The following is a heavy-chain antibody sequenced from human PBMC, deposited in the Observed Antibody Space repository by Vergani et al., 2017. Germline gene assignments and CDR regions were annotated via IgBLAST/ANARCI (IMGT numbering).Heavy chain of an antibody. V-gene: IGHV4-38-2*02. Sequence: QVQLQESGPGLVKPSETLSLTCAVSDYSISSGYYWGWVRQPPGKGLDWIGSVYHSGSTSYNPSLKSRVTISIDTSKNQFSLKLTSVTAADTAVYYCARDNKQLRPRAFDLWGQGTMVTVSS. CDR2: VYHSGST. D-gene: IGHD4-23*01. CDR3: ARDNKQLRPRAFDL. J-gene: IGHJ3*01. CDR1: DYSISSGYY.